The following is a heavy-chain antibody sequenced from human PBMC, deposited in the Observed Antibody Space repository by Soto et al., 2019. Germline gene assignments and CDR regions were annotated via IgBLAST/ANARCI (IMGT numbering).Heavy chain of an antibody. CDR2: IYHSGST. Sequence: SETLSLTCAVSSGSISSSNWWSWVRQPPGKGLEWIGEIYHSGSTNYNPSLKSRVTISVDKSKNQFSLKLSSVTAADTAVYYCARGGYCSSPSCYYYFDYWGQETLVTVPS. CDR3: ARGGYCSSPSCYYYFDY. J-gene: IGHJ4*02. CDR1: SGSISSSNW. V-gene: IGHV4-4*02. D-gene: IGHD2-2*01.